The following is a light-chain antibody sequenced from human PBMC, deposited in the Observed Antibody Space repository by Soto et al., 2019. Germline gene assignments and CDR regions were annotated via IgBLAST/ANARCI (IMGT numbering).Light chain of an antibody. CDR1: SSDVGGYNY. Sequence: QSVLTQPASASGSPGQSITISCTGTSSDVGGYNYVSWYQQHPGKAPKLMIYDVSNRPSGVSNRFSGSKSGNTASLTISGLQAEDEADYYCSSYTSSSPPYVFGTGTKVTVL. CDR3: SSYTSSSPPYV. CDR2: DVS. V-gene: IGLV2-14*01. J-gene: IGLJ1*01.